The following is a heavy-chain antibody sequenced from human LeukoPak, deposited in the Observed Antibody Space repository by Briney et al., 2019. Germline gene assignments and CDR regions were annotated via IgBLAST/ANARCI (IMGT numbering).Heavy chain of an antibody. CDR2: IKQDGSEK. CDR1: GFTFSIYW. V-gene: IGHV3-7*01. CDR3: ARDYGVMGY. D-gene: IGHD3-16*01. Sequence: PGGSLRLSCAASGFTFSIYWMTWVRQAPGKGLEWVANIKQDGSEKYFVDSVKGRFTISRDNAKNSLYLQMNSLRAEDTAVYYCARDYGVMGYWGQGTLVTVSS. J-gene: IGHJ4*02.